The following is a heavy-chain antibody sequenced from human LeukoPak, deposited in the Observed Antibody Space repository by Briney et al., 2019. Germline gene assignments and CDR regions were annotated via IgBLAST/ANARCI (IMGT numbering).Heavy chain of an antibody. Sequence: GASVKVSCKASGGTFSSYGISWVRQAPGQGLEWMGWISAYSGNTNCAQKLQGRVTMTTDTSTSTAYMELRGLRSDDTAVYYCARDSEMTTVTTGGYWGQGTLVTVSS. V-gene: IGHV1-18*01. CDR1: GGTFSSYG. J-gene: IGHJ4*02. CDR3: ARDSEMTTVTTGGY. D-gene: IGHD4-17*01. CDR2: ISAYSGNT.